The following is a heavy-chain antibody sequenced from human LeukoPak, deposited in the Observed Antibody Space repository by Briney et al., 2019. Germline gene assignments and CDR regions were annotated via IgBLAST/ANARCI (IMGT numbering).Heavy chain of an antibody. V-gene: IGHV4-61*01. CDR3: ARGGLRMATIPGRRYFDY. J-gene: IGHJ4*02. D-gene: IGHD5-24*01. CDR2: IYYSGST. Sequence: SETLSLTCTVSGGSVSSGSYYWSWIRQPPGKGLEWIGHIYYSGSTNYNPSLKSRVTISVDTSKNQFSLKLSSVTAADTAVYYCARGGLRMATIPGRRYFDYWGQGTLVTVSS. CDR1: GGSVSSGSYY.